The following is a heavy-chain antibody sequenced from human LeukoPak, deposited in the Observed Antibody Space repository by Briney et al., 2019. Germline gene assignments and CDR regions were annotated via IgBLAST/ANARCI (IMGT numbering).Heavy chain of an antibody. CDR3: ARGGAARPDY. J-gene: IGHJ4*02. CDR2: IDTTSTYI. Sequence: GGSLRLSCAASGFTFSSFNMNWVRQAPGKGLEWVASIDTTSTYIFYADSVRGRFTISRDNVKSLLYLQINNLRVEDTSVYYCARGGAARPDYWGQGTLVTVSS. D-gene: IGHD6-6*01. CDR1: GFTFSSFN. V-gene: IGHV3-21*06.